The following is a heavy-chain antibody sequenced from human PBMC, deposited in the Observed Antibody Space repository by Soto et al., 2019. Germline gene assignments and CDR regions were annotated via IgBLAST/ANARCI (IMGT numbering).Heavy chain of an antibody. J-gene: IGHJ6*02. V-gene: IGHV1-3*01. CDR1: GYTFTSYA. CDR2: INAGNGNT. CDR3: ARPHFYGDVYYYYGMDV. D-gene: IGHD4-17*01. Sequence: ASVKVSCKASGYTFTSYAMHWVRQAPGQRLEWMGWINAGNGNTKYSQKLQGRVTITRDTSASTAYMELSSLRSEDTAVYYCARPHFYGDVYYYYGMDVWGQGHTVTVYS.